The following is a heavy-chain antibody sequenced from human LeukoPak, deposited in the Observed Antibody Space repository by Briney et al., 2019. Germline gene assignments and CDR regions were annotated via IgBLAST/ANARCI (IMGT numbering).Heavy chain of an antibody. J-gene: IGHJ6*03. CDR3: ARAIVGAQSDYYYNYMDV. D-gene: IGHD1-26*01. CDR2: INWNGGST. Sequence: AGGSLRLSCAASGFTFSSYGMSWVRQAPGKGLEWVSGINWNGGSTGYADSVKGRFTISRDNAKNSLYLQMNSLRAEDTALYYCARAIVGAQSDYYYNYMDVWGKGTTVTVSS. CDR1: GFTFSSYG. V-gene: IGHV3-20*04.